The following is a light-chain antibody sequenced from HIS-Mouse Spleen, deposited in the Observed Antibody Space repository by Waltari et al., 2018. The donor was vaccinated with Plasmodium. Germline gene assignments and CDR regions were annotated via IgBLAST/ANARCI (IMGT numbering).Light chain of an antibody. CDR3: QQYNNWSFT. CDR1: QSVSSN. J-gene: IGKJ5*01. V-gene: IGKV3-15*01. CDR2: GAS. Sequence: EIVMTQSPATLSVSPGERATLSCRASQSVSSNLAWYQQTPGQAPRLLIYGASTRATGIPARFSGSGSGTEFTLTISSLQSEDFAVYYCQQYNNWSFTFGQGTRLEIK.